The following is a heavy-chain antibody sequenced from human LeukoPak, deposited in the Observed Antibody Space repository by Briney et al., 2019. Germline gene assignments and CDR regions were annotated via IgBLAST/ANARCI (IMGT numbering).Heavy chain of an antibody. J-gene: IGHJ4*02. D-gene: IGHD1-7*01. CDR3: ATAGNYRFDN. CDR1: GFTFSTTW. V-gene: IGHV3-74*01. CDR2: MNSDGSTT. Sequence: PGGSLGLSCAASGFTFSTTWVHWVRQTPGEGLVWVSRMNSDGSTTNYADSVKGRFTISRDNAKSTLYLQMNNLRVEDTAVYSCATAGNYRFDNWGQGTLVTVSP.